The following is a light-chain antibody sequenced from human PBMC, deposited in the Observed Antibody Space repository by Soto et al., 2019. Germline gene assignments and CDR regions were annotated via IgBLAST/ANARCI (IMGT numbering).Light chain of an antibody. CDR3: CSYAGSSTFVV. CDR1: SSDVGSYNL. CDR2: EGS. J-gene: IGLJ2*01. Sequence: QSALTQPASVSGSPGQSITISCTGTSSDVGSYNLVSWYQQHPGKAPKLMIYEGSKRPSGVSNRFSGSKSGNTASLTISGLQAEDEADYYCCSYAGSSTFVVCGGATNFTVL. V-gene: IGLV2-23*03.